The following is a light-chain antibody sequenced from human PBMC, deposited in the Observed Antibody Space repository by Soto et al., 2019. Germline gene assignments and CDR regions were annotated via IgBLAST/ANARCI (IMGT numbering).Light chain of an antibody. CDR2: GAF. Sequence: EIVLTQSPATLSVSPGERATLSCRTSQIIGTNLAWYQQKPGQAPRLLIYGAFIRAPGFPVRFRGTGSGSEFTLTISSLQSEDGALYYCQKYDKWPYTFGQGTNLEIK. J-gene: IGKJ2*01. CDR3: QKYDKWPYT. V-gene: IGKV3-15*01. CDR1: QIIGTN.